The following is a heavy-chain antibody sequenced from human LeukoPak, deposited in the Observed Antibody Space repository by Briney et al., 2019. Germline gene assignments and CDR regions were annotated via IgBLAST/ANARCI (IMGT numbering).Heavy chain of an antibody. CDR2: INHSGST. Sequence: PSETLSLTCAVYGGSFSGYYWSWIRQPPGKGLEWIGEINHSGSTNYNPSLKSRVTISVDTSKNQFSLKLSSVTAADTAVYYCARGNTAMAPPYYYYYMDVWGKGTTVTVSS. CDR3: ARGNTAMAPPYYYYYMDV. J-gene: IGHJ6*03. D-gene: IGHD5-18*01. V-gene: IGHV4-34*01. CDR1: GGSFSGYY.